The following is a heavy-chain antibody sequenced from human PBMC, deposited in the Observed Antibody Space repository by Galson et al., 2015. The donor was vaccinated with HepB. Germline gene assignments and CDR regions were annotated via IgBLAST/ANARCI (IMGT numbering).Heavy chain of an antibody. D-gene: IGHD2-2*01. CDR2: IIPILGIA. V-gene: IGHV1-69*02. CDR3: ASSLGVVVPAALNWFDP. J-gene: IGHJ5*02. CDR1: GGTFSSYT. Sequence: SVKVSCKASGGTFSSYTISWVRQAPGQGLEWMGRIIPILGIANYAQKSQGRVTITADKSTSTAYMELSSLRSEDTAVYYCASSLGVVVPAALNWFDPWGQGTLVTVSS.